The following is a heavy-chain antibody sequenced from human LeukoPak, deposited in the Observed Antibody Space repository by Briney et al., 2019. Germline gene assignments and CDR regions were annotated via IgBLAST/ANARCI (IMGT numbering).Heavy chain of an antibody. CDR1: GGTFSSYA. Sequence: SVKVSCKASGGTFSSYAISWVRQAPGQGLEWMGGIIPIFGTANYAQKFQGRVTITTDESTSTAYMELSSLRSEDTAVYYCARGGGTAMDSWGYYYYMDVWGKGTTVTVPS. J-gene: IGHJ6*03. D-gene: IGHD5-18*01. V-gene: IGHV1-69*05. CDR3: ARGGGTAMDSWGYYYYMDV. CDR2: IIPIFGTA.